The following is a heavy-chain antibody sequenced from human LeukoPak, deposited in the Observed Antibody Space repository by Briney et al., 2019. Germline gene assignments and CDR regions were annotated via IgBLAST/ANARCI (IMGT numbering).Heavy chain of an antibody. V-gene: IGHV1-69*01. D-gene: IGHD2-2*01. CDR1: GGTFSSYA. J-gene: IGHJ4*02. CDR3: ASRLYCSNTRCRNFPFAY. CDR2: IIPIFGTA. Sequence: SVKVSCKASGGTFSSYAINWVRQAPGQGLEWMGGIIPIFGTANYAQKFQDRVTITADESTSTAYMELSSLRSEDTAIYYCASRLYCSNTRCRNFPFAYWGQGTLVTVSP.